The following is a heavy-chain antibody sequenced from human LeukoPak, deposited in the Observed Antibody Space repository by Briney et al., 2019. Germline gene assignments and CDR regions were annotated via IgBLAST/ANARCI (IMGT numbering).Heavy chain of an antibody. CDR2: ISGSGGST. CDR1: GFPFSSYA. D-gene: IGHD3-10*01. Sequence: GGSLRLSCAASGFPFSSYAMSWVRPAPGKGLEWVSAISGSGGSTYYADSVKGRFTISRDNSKNTLYLQMNSLRAEDTAVYYCAKDGNGSVSYTFDYWGQGTLVTVSS. J-gene: IGHJ4*02. V-gene: IGHV3-23*01. CDR3: AKDGNGSVSYTFDY.